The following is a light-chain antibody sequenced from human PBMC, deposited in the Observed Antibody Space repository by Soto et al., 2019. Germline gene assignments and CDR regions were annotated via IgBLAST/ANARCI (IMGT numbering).Light chain of an antibody. CDR2: EVS. V-gene: IGLV2-14*01. CDR1: SSDVGGYNY. Sequence: QSVMTQPASVSGSPGQSITISCTGTSSDVGGYNYVSWYQQHPGKAPKLMIYEVSNRPSGVSNRFSGSKSGNTASLTISGLQAEDEADYYCSSYPSRSTPVVFGGGTQLPVL. CDR3: SSYPSRSTPVV. J-gene: IGLJ2*01.